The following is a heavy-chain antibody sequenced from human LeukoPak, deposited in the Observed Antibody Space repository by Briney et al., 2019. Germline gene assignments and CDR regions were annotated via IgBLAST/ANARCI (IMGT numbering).Heavy chain of an antibody. CDR3: AKDGRTGDYFDY. CDR1: GFTFDDYT. J-gene: IGHJ4*02. CDR2: ISWVGGST. Sequence: PGGSLRLSCAASGFTFDDYTMHWVRQAPGKGLEWVSLISWVGGSTYYADSVKGRFTISRDNSKNSLYLQMNSLRTEDTALYYCAKDGRTGDYFDYWGQGTLVTVSS. D-gene: IGHD7-27*01. V-gene: IGHV3-43*01.